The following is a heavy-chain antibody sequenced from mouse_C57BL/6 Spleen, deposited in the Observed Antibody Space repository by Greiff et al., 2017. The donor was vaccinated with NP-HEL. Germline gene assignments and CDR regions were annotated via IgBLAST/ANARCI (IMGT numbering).Heavy chain of an antibody. J-gene: IGHJ2*01. CDR1: GYTFTDYY. CDR2: INPNNGGT. Sequence: EVQLQQSGPELVKPGASVKISCKASGYTFTDYYMNWVKQSHGKSLEWIGDINPNNGGTSYNQKFKGKATLTVDKSSSTAYMELRSLTSEDSAFYYCARRDGYYPYYFDYWGQGTTLTVSS. D-gene: IGHD2-3*01. V-gene: IGHV1-26*01. CDR3: ARRDGYYPYYFDY.